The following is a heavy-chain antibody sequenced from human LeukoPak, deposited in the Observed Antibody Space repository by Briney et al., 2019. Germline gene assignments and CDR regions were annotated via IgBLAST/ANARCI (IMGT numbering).Heavy chain of an antibody. Sequence: GGSLRLSCAASGFSFSTYEFHWVRQAPGKGLEWVSAISATGGTTYYADSVKGRFTISRDNSKNTLYLQMNSLRAEDTAIYYCAKNGDRGAYCSGGSCYPYYYYYIDVWGKGTTVTISS. V-gene: IGHV3-23*01. J-gene: IGHJ6*03. CDR1: GFSFSTYE. CDR2: ISATGGTT. CDR3: AKNGDRGAYCSGGSCYPYYYYYIDV. D-gene: IGHD2-15*01.